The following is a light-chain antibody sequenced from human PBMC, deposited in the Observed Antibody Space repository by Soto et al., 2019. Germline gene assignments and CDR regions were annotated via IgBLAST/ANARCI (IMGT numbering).Light chain of an antibody. Sequence: EIEMTQSPSTLSASVGEGATLSCKASQSVSGDLAWYQHKPGQAPRLLIYATSTMATGIPARFSGSGSGTEFTLTISSLQSEDFAVYYCQQYGSSPGTFGQGTKVDI. CDR1: QSVSGD. J-gene: IGKJ1*01. V-gene: IGKV3-15*01. CDR3: QQYGSSPGT. CDR2: ATS.